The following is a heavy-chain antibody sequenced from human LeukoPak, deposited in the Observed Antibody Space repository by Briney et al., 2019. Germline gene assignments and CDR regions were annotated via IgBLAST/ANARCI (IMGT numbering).Heavy chain of an antibody. CDR2: ISTGSSYI. CDR1: GFTFSTQG. Sequence: GGTLRLSCAASGFTFSTQGMNWVRQAPGKGLEWVSSISTGSSYISYVDSVKGRFTISRDNAKNSLYLQMNSLRAEDTAVYYCAKGNEQWLADYWGQGTLVTVSS. D-gene: IGHD6-19*01. V-gene: IGHV3-21*01. CDR3: AKGNEQWLADY. J-gene: IGHJ4*02.